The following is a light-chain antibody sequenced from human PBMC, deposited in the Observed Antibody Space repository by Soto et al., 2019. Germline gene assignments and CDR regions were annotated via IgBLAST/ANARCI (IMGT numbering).Light chain of an antibody. CDR2: GAS. CDR1: QSVSSN. J-gene: IGKJ1*01. Sequence: EIVMTQSPATLSVSPGERATLSCRASQSVSSNLAWYQQKPGQAPRLLIYGASTRATGIPARFSGSGSGTEFTLTISSLQSEDFAVYYCQQYNNWPWTFGLGTKVDI. V-gene: IGKV3-15*01. CDR3: QQYNNWPWT.